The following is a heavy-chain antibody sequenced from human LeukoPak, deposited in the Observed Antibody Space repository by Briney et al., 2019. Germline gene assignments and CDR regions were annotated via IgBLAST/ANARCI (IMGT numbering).Heavy chain of an antibody. Sequence: SETLSLTCTVSGGSISSGTFYWGWIRQSPGKGLEWIGSVYYSGSTYYNLSLKSRVTISIDTSKNQFSLKLSSVTAADTAVYYCARDWGRGNNWFDPWGQGTLVTVSS. CDR2: VYYSGST. J-gene: IGHJ5*02. D-gene: IGHD3-16*01. CDR3: ARDWGRGNNWFDP. CDR1: GGSISSGTFY. V-gene: IGHV4-39*07.